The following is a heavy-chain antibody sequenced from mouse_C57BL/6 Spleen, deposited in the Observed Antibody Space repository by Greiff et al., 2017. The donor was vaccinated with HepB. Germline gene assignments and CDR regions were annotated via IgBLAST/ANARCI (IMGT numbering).Heavy chain of an antibody. Sequence: QVQLQQPGTELVKPGASVKLSCKASGYTFTSYWMHWVKQRPGQGLEWIGNINPSNGGTNYNEKFKSKATLTVDKSSSKAYMQRSSLTSEDSAVYYCARRVYDYCNSHCDYWGQGTTLTVSS. V-gene: IGHV1-53*01. CDR2: INPSNGGT. D-gene: IGHD1-1*01. J-gene: IGHJ2*01. CDR3: ARRVYDYCNSHCDY. CDR1: GYTFTSYW.